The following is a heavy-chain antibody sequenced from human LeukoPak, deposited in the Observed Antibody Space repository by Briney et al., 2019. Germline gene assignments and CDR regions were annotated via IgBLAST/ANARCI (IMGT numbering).Heavy chain of an antibody. CDR1: GFTFSNCA. V-gene: IGHV3-23*01. Sequence: GGSLRLSCAASGFTFSNCAMSWVRQAPGRGLEWVATIGDSGGNTYYADSVKGRFTISRDNSKSTLHLQMNSLRAEDTAVYYCAKDRRYSNDAFDVWGQGTMVTVSS. J-gene: IGHJ3*01. CDR2: IGDSGGNT. D-gene: IGHD6-13*01. CDR3: AKDRRYSNDAFDV.